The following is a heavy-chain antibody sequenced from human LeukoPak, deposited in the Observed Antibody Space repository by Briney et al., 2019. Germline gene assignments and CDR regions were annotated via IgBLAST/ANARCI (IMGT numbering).Heavy chain of an antibody. CDR1: GFTFSSYG. CDR3: AKGDYYGLDY. J-gene: IGHJ4*02. V-gene: IGHV3-23*01. CDR2: ITSGVGIT. Sequence: GGSLRLSCVASGFTFSSYGMNWVRQAPGKGLEWVSIITSGVGITYYADSVKGRFTISRDNSRNTLYLQMNSLTAEDTAVYYCAKGDYYGLDYWGQGTLVTVSS. D-gene: IGHD3-10*01.